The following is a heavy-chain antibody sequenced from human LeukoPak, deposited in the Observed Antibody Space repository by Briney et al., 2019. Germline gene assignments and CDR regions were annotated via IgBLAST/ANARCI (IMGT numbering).Heavy chain of an antibody. V-gene: IGHV4-59*08. Sequence: SETLSLTCTVSGGSISSYYWSWIQQPPGKGLEWIGYIYYSGSTNYNPSLKSRVTISVDTSKNQFSLKLSSVTAADTAVYYCARLAVGATVDYWGQGTLVTVSS. D-gene: IGHD1-26*01. CDR2: IYYSGST. CDR1: GGSISSYY. J-gene: IGHJ4*02. CDR3: ARLAVGATVDY.